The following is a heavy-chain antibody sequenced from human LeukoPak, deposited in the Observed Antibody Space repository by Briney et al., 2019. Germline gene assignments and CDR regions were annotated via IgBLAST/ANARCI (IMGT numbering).Heavy chain of an antibody. V-gene: IGHV4-28*01. CDR1: GYSISSSNW. CDR2: VYYSGSA. CDR3: ARNQAVAGNHGAMDI. D-gene: IGHD6-19*01. J-gene: IGHJ3*02. Sequence: SDTLSLTSAVSGYSISSSNWWGWIRQPPGKGLEWIGYVYYSGSAYYNPSLKSRVTMSVDTSKKQFSLKLSSVTAVDTAVYYCARNQAVAGNHGAMDIWGQGTMVTVSS.